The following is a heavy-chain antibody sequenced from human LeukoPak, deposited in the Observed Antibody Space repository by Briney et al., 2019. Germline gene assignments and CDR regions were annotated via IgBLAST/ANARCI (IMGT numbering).Heavy chain of an antibody. CDR2: ISAYNGNT. CDR3: AREAGFYDYVWGSYRARSYFDY. D-gene: IGHD3-16*02. V-gene: IGHV1-18*01. Sequence: GASVKVSCKASGYTFTSYGISWVRQAPGQGLEWMGWISAYNGNTNYAQKLQGRVTMTTDTSTSTAYMELRSLRSDDTAVYYCAREAGFYDYVWGSYRARSYFDYWGQGTLVTVSS. J-gene: IGHJ4*02. CDR1: GYTFTSYG.